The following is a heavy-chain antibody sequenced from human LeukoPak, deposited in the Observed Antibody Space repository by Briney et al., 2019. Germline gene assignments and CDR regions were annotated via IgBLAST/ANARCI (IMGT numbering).Heavy chain of an antibody. CDR2: IYHSGST. J-gene: IGHJ4*02. CDR1: GGSISSGGYY. CDR3: ARDRPTIFGVVFDY. D-gene: IGHD3-3*01. Sequence: SQTLSLTCTVSGGSISSGGYYWSWIRQPPGKGLEWIGYIYHSGSTYYNPSLKSRVTISVDRSKNQFSLKLSSVTAADTAVYYCARDRPTIFGVVFDYWGQGTLVTVSS. V-gene: IGHV4-30-2*01.